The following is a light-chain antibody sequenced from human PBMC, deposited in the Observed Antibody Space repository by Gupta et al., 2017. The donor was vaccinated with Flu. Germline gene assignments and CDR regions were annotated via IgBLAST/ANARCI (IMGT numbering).Light chain of an antibody. Sequence: QSVLTQPPSVSGAPGQTVTISCTRSSSNIGANYDAHWYRHLPGTAPTLLIYAINKRPSGVPDRFSGSKSGPSASLAITGLQAEDEADYYCQSYDSSLSGWLFGGGTKLTVL. CDR2: AIN. CDR3: QSYDSSLSGWL. J-gene: IGLJ3*02. V-gene: IGLV1-40*01. CDR1: SSNIGANYD.